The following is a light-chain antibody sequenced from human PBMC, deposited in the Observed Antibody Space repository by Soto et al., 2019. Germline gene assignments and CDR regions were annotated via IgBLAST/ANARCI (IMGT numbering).Light chain of an antibody. J-gene: IGKJ2*01. CDR2: WAS. CDR3: QQYYSPPYT. Sequence: DIVMTQSPDSLAVSLGERANINCKSSQSILYSSNNKNQLAWYQQKPGQPPKLLFYWASTRESGVPDRFSGSESVTDFTLTISSLQAEDVAVYYCQQYYSPPYTFGQGTKLEI. V-gene: IGKV4-1*01. CDR1: QSILYSSNNKNQ.